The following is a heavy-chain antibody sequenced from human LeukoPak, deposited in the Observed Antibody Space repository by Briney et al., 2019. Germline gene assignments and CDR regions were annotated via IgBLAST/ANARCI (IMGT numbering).Heavy chain of an antibody. J-gene: IGHJ4*02. CDR1: GYTFTGYY. V-gene: IGHV1-2*02. CDR3: AILARKHLLQAFDY. D-gene: IGHD1-14*01. Sequence: ASVKVACKASGYTFTGYYMHWVRQAPGQGLEWMGWINPNSGGTNYAQKFQGRVTMTRDTSISTAYMELSRLRSDDTAVYYCAILARKHLLQAFDYWGQGTLVTVSS. CDR2: INPNSGGT.